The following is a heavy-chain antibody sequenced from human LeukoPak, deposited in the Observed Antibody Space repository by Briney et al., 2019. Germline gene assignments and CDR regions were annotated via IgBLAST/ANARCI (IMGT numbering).Heavy chain of an antibody. CDR1: GGSISSSSYY. J-gene: IGHJ6*03. CDR3: ARDPPYFQPAYYYYYMDV. Sequence: PSETLSLTCTVSGGSISSSSYYWGWIRQPPGKGLEGIGSIYYSGSTYYNPSLKSRVTISVDTSKNQFSLKLSSVTAADTAVYYCARDPPYFQPAYYYYYMDVWGKGTTVTVSS. CDR2: IYYSGST. D-gene: IGHD3-9*01. V-gene: IGHV4-39*07.